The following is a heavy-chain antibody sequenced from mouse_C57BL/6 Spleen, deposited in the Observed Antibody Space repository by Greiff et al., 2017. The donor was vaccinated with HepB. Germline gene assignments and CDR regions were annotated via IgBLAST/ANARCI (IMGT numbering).Heavy chain of an antibody. Sequence: VQLQQSGPELVKPGASVKISCKASGYTFTDYYMNWVKQSHGKSLEWIGDINPNNGGTSYNQKFKGKATLTVDKSSSTAYMELRSLTSEDSAVYYCARSLYDGYGDYWGQGTTLTVSS. CDR1: GYTFTDYY. V-gene: IGHV1-26*01. CDR3: ARSLYDGYGDY. CDR2: INPNNGGT. J-gene: IGHJ2*01. D-gene: IGHD2-3*01.